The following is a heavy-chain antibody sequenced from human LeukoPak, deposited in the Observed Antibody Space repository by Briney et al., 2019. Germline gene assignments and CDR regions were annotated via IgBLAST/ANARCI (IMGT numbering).Heavy chain of an antibody. V-gene: IGHV1-69*13. CDR2: IIPIFGTA. CDR3: ARAPDYDMDYFDY. D-gene: IGHD3-9*01. CDR1: GGTFSSYA. J-gene: IGHJ4*02. Sequence: ASVKVSCKASGGTFSSYAITWVRQAPGQGLEWMGGIIPIFGTANYAQKFQGRVTITADESTSTAYMELSSLRSEDTAVYYCARAPDYDMDYFDYWGQGTLVTVSS.